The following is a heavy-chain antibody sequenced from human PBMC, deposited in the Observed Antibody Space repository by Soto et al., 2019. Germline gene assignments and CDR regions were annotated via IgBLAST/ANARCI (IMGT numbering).Heavy chain of an antibody. Sequence: PGGSLRLSCAASGFIFTTYAMNWVRQAPGKGLEWVSFVSGTGDDTYYADSVKGRFTISRDNSKNTLYLQMNSLRAEDTAVYYCAKDQGSSWYEIDYWGQGTLVTVSS. V-gene: IGHV3-23*01. CDR1: GFIFTTYA. D-gene: IGHD6-13*01. CDR2: VSGTGDDT. J-gene: IGHJ4*02. CDR3: AKDQGSSWYEIDY.